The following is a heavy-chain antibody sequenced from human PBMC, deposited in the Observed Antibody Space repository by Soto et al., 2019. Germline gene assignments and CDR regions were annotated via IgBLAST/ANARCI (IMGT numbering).Heavy chain of an antibody. CDR2: IYYSGST. V-gene: IGHV4-39*01. CDR1: GGSISSSSYY. D-gene: IGHD2-2*01. Sequence: QLQLQESGPGLVKPSETLSLTCTVSGGSISSSSYYWGWIRQPPGKGLEWIGSIYYSGSTYYNPSLKSRVTISVDTSKNQFSLKLSSVTAADTAVYYCVRLGPWVVVPAAIHPWGQGTLVTVSS. CDR3: VRLGPWVVVPAAIHP. J-gene: IGHJ5*02.